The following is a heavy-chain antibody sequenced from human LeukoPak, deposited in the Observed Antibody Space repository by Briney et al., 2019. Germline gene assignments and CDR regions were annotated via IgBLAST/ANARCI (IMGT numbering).Heavy chain of an antibody. CDR3: AKDVQWLRFGVGVFYY. Sequence: GGSLRLSCAASGFTFSSYAMSWVRQAPGKGLEWVSAISGSGGSTYYADSVKGRFTISRDNSKNTLYLQMNSLRDEDTAVYYCAKDVQWLRFGVGVFYYWGQGTLVTVSS. D-gene: IGHD5-12*01. CDR2: ISGSGGST. J-gene: IGHJ4*02. CDR1: GFTFSSYA. V-gene: IGHV3-23*01.